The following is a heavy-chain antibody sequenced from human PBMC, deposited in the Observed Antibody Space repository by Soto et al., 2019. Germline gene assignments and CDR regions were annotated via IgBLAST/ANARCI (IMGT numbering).Heavy chain of an antibody. CDR2: IYDSGST. D-gene: IGHD2-15*01. CDR3: ARLLGYCSGGSCYPAGMDV. J-gene: IGHJ6*02. Sequence: PSETLYLTCTVSGDSISIYDWSWFRQNTRKGLEWIGYIYDSGSTNYNPSLKSRVTISVDTSKNQFSLKLSSVTAADTAVCYCARLLGYCSGGSCYPAGMDVWGQGTTVTVSS. V-gene: IGHV4-59*01. CDR1: GDSISIYD.